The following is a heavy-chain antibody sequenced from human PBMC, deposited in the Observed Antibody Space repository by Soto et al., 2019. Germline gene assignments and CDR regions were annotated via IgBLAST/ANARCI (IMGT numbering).Heavy chain of an antibody. J-gene: IGHJ4*02. CDR3: ARTNSGSHFECDY. Sequence: PGGSLRLSCAASGFTFSSYWMTWVRQAPGKGLEWVANINQDGSDKTYVDSVKGRFTISRDNAKNSLYLEMNSLRDDDTAIYYCARTNSGSHFECDYWGPGTLVTVSS. D-gene: IGHD1-26*01. CDR2: INQDGSDK. CDR1: GFTFSSYW. V-gene: IGHV3-7*01.